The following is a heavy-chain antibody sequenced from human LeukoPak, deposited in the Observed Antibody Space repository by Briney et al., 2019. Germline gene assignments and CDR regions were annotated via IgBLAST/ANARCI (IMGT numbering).Heavy chain of an antibody. J-gene: IGHJ4*02. Sequence: PGGSLRLSCAASGFTFSSYGMHWVRQAPGKGLEWVAVISYDGTNKYYADSVKGRFTISRDNSKNTLYLQMNSLRAEDTAVYYCAKGLTTVTWHVYFDYWGQGTLVTVSS. CDR2: ISYDGTNK. V-gene: IGHV3-30*18. CDR3: AKGLTTVTWHVYFDY. D-gene: IGHD4-17*01. CDR1: GFTFSSYG.